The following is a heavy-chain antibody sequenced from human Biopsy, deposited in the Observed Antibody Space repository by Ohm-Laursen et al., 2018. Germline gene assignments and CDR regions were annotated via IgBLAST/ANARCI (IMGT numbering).Heavy chain of an antibody. Sequence: SDTLSLTCAVSGDSVTKYYWSWIRQPPGKGLEWIGHIYYTGYTSYNASLKSRVTISVDTSRNHFSLRLSSLTAADTAVYYCARDSGILNYGNFKYYHYYGMDVWGQGTKVTVSS. D-gene: IGHD4-11*01. CDR2: IYYTGYT. J-gene: IGHJ6*02. V-gene: IGHV4-59*02. CDR1: GDSVTKYY. CDR3: ARDSGILNYGNFKYYHYYGMDV.